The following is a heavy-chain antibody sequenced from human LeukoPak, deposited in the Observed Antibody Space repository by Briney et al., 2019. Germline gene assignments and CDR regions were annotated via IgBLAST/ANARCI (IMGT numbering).Heavy chain of an antibody. CDR3: ARDWEWGPAAIGGAFDI. Sequence: PSETLSLTCTVSGGSISSSSYYWSWIRQPPGKGLEWIGYIYHSGSTYYNPSLKSRVTISVDRSKNQFSLKLSSVTAADTAVYYCARDWEWGPAAIGGAFDIWGQGTMVTVSS. J-gene: IGHJ3*02. D-gene: IGHD2-2*01. CDR1: GGSISSSSYY. V-gene: IGHV4-30-2*01. CDR2: IYHSGST.